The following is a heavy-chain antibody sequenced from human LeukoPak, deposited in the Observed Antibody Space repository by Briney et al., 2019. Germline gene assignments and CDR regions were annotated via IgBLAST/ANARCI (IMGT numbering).Heavy chain of an antibody. CDR3: ARDRYCSGGSCYVSFGY. V-gene: IGHV3-7*01. Sequence: PGGSLRLSCAASGFTFRSYWMSWVRQAPGRGLEGVANIKQEGSEKYYVDSVKGRFTTSRDNAKTSLYLQMNSLRAEDTAVYYCARDRYCSGGSCYVSFGYWGQGTLVTVSS. D-gene: IGHD2-15*01. CDR1: GFTFRSYW. CDR2: IKQEGSEK. J-gene: IGHJ4*02.